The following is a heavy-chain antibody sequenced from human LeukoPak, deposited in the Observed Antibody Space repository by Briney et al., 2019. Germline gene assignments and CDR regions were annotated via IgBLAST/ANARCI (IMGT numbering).Heavy chain of an antibody. D-gene: IGHD6-13*01. V-gene: IGHV3-74*01. CDR3: ARTWGIAARWSFDY. J-gene: IGHJ4*02. CDR2: INSDGSST. CDR1: GFTFSSYW. Sequence: PGGSLRLSCAASGFTFSSYWMHWVRQAPGKGLVWVSHINSDGSSTSYADSVKGRFTISRDNAKNTVYLQMNSLRAEDTAVYYCARTWGIAARWSFDYWGQGTLVTVSS.